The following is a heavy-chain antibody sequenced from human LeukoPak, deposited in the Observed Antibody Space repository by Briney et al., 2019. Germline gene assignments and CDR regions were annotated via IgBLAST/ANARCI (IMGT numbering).Heavy chain of an antibody. CDR1: GDSVSSNSAA. CDR3: ARGGYNYGPTSDAFDI. D-gene: IGHD5-18*01. Sequence: SQTLSLTCAISGDSVSSNSAAWHWIRQSPSRGLEWLGRTYYRSKWYNDYAVSVKSQITIRPDTSKNQFSLQLNSVTPGDTAVYYCARGGYNYGPTSDAFDIWGQGTMVTVSS. J-gene: IGHJ3*02. V-gene: IGHV6-1*01. CDR2: TYYRSKWYN.